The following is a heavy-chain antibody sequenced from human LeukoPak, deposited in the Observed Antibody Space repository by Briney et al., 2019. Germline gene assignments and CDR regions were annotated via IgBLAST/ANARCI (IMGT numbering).Heavy chain of an antibody. D-gene: IGHD3-16*02. CDR3: ARGFYDYVWGSYRRYNWFDP. CDR2: IIPIFGTA. Sequence: ASVKVSCKASGGTFSSYAISWVRQAPGQGLEWMGGIIPIFGTANYAQKFQGRVTITADKSTSTAYMELSSLRSEDTAVYYCARGFYDYVWGSYRRYNWFDPWGQGTLVTVSS. J-gene: IGHJ5*02. CDR1: GGTFSSYA. V-gene: IGHV1-69*06.